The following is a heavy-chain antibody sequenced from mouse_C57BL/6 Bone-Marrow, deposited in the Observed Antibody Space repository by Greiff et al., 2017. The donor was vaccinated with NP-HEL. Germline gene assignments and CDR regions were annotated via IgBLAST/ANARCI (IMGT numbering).Heavy chain of an antibody. Sequence: VQLVESGAELVRPGASVTLSCKASGYTFTDYEMHWVKQTPVHGLEWIGAIDPETGGTAYNQKFKGKAILTADKSSSTAYMELRSLTSEDSAVYYCTRRDYYGSSYYFDYWGQGTTLTVSS. CDR1: GYTFTDYE. V-gene: IGHV1-15*01. J-gene: IGHJ2*01. D-gene: IGHD1-1*01. CDR2: IDPETGGT. CDR3: TRRDYYGSSYYFDY.